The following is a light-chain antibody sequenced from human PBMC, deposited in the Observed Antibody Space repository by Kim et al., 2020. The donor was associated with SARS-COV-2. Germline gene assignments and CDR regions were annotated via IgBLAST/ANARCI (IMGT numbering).Light chain of an antibody. CDR2: AAS. CDR3: RQNYITPFT. J-gene: IGKJ3*01. Sequence: DIQMTQSPSSLSASVGDRVTITCRTTQSISSHLNWYQQKPGRAPKLLISAASTLQGGVPSRFSGSGSETDFSLTISSLQPEDFATYFCRQNYITPFTFGPGTKVDIK. CDR1: QSISSH. V-gene: IGKV1-39*01.